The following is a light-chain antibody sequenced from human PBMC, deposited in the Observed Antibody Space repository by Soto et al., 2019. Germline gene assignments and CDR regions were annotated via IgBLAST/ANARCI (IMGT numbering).Light chain of an antibody. CDR1: QSVLYSSNNKNY. J-gene: IGKJ3*01. V-gene: IGKV4-1*01. CDR3: QQYYTTPRT. CDR2: WAS. Sequence: DIVMTQPPDSLAVSLDERATINCKSSQSVLYSSNNKNYLAWYQQKPGQPPKLLIYWASTREVGAPDRFSGGGSGTDFTLTITTLQAEDVAVYYCQQYYTTPRTFGPGTKVAIK.